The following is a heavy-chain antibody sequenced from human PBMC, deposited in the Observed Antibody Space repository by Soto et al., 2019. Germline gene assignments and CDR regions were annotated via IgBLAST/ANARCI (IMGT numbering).Heavy chain of an antibody. Sequence: EVHLVESGGGLVKPGGSLRLSCAVSGFTFSSCTMNWVRQAPGKGLEWVSSISPSTSHIYYADSVKGRFTISTDNAKNSLFLQMNSLRAEDTAGYYCSGCSGGACHQNYGMDVWGQGTTVTVSS. J-gene: IGHJ6*02. CDR1: GFTFSSCT. V-gene: IGHV3-21*01. CDR2: ISPSTSHI. D-gene: IGHD2-15*01. CDR3: SGCSGGACHQNYGMDV.